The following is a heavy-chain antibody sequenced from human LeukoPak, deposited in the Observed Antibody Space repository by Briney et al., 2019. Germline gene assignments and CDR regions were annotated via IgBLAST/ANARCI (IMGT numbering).Heavy chain of an antibody. CDR3: AREKSGYYGMDV. J-gene: IGHJ6*04. CDR2: IKQDGSEK. CDR1: GFTFNSYW. V-gene: IGHV3-7*03. Sequence: GGSLRLSCAASGFTFNSYWMSWVRQAPGKGLEWVANIKQDGSEKYYVDSVKGRFTISRDNAKNSLYLQMNSLRAEDTAVYYCAREKSGYYGMDVWGKGTTVTASS.